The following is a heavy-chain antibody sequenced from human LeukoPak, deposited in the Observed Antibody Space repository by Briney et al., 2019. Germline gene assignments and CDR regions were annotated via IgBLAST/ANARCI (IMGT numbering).Heavy chain of an antibody. Sequence: GESLKISCKGSGYSFTSYWIGWLRQMPGKGLEWMGIIYPGDSDTRYSPSFQGQVTISADKSISTAYLQWSSLKASDTAMYYSASTFYDILTGGDAFDIWGQGTMVTVSS. V-gene: IGHV5-51*01. D-gene: IGHD3-9*01. CDR2: IYPGDSDT. J-gene: IGHJ3*02. CDR1: GYSFTSYW. CDR3: ASTFYDILTGGDAFDI.